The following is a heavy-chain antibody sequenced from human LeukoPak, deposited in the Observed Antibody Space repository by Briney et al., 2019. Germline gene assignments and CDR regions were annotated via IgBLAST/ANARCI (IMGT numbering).Heavy chain of an antibody. CDR2: ISAYNGNT. CDR1: GYTFTSYG. Sequence: ASVKVSCKASGYTFTSYGISWVRQAPGQGLEWMGWISAYNGNTNYAQKLQGRVTMTTETSTTTAYMELRSLRSDDTAVYYCARLAPSTIFGVVIISDNWFDPWGQGTLVTVSS. V-gene: IGHV1-18*01. D-gene: IGHD3-3*01. CDR3: ARLAPSTIFGVVIISDNWFDP. J-gene: IGHJ5*02.